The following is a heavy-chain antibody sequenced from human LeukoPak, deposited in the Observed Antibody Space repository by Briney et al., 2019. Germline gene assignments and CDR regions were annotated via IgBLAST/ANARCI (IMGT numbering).Heavy chain of an antibody. D-gene: IGHD1-1*01. V-gene: IGHV3-23*01. CDR2: ISGRGGST. CDR3: AKDGTDYYYYGMDV. CDR1: GFTFSSYA. Sequence: GGSLRISCAASGFTFSSYAMSWVRLAPGKGLEWLSAISGRGGSTYYADSVKGRFTISRDNSKNTLYLQMNSLRAEDTAVYYCAKDGTDYYYYGMDVWGKGTTVTVSS. J-gene: IGHJ6*04.